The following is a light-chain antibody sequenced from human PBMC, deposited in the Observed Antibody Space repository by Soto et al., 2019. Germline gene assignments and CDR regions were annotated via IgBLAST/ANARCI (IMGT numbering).Light chain of an antibody. V-gene: IGKV3-15*01. CDR2: GAS. CDR1: QSVSSN. J-gene: IGKJ2*01. Sequence: EIVMTQSPATLSVSPGERATLSCRASQSVSSNLAWYQQKPGQAPRLLIYGASTRATGIPARFSGSGSGTEFTLTIGSLQSEDFAVYYCQQYNDWLGTFGQGTKLEIK. CDR3: QQYNDWLGT.